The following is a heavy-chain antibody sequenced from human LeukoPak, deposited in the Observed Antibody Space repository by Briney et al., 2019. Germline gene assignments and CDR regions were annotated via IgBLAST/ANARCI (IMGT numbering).Heavy chain of an antibody. Sequence: ASVKVSCKASGYTFTGYYMHWVRQAPGQGLEWMGWINPNSGGTNYAQKFQGRVTMTRDTSISTAYMELSRLRSDDTAVYYCARARVTTVTTYAFDTWGQGTMVTVSS. J-gene: IGHJ3*02. CDR1: GYTFTGYY. CDR2: INPNSGGT. D-gene: IGHD4-17*01. V-gene: IGHV1-2*02. CDR3: ARARVTTVTTYAFDT.